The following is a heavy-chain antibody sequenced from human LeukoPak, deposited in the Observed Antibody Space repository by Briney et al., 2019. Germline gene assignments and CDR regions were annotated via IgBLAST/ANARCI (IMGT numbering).Heavy chain of an antibody. D-gene: IGHD5-18*01. CDR2: INHSGST. Sequence: SETLSLTCAVYGGSFSGYYWSRIRQPPGKGLEWIGEINHSGSTNYNPSLKSRVTISVDTSKNQFSLKLSSVTAADAAVYYCARQAYVDTAFFDYWGQGTLVTVSS. CDR3: ARQAYVDTAFFDY. CDR1: GGSFSGYY. J-gene: IGHJ4*02. V-gene: IGHV4-34*01.